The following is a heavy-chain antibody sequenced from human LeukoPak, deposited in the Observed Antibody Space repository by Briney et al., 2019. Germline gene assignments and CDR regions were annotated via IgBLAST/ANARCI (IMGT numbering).Heavy chain of an antibody. D-gene: IGHD3-10*01. CDR2: ISSSSSYI. CDR3: ARDSLSGPAKDY. V-gene: IGHV3-21*01. CDR1: GFTFSIYS. J-gene: IGHJ4*02. Sequence: GGSLRLSCAASGFTFSIYSMNWVRQAPGKGLEWVSSISSSSSYIYYADSVKGRFTISRDNAKNSLYLQMNSLRAEDTAVYYCARDSLSGPAKDYWGQGTLVTVSS.